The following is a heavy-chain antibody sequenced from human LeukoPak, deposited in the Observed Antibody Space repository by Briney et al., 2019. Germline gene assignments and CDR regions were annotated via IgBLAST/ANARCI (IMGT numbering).Heavy chain of an antibody. CDR1: GFTFSSYA. J-gene: IGHJ3*02. D-gene: IGHD3-22*01. Sequence: GGSLRLSCEASGFTFSSYAMSWVRQAPGKGLEWVSAISGSGGSTYYADSVKGRFTISRDNSKNTLYLQMNSLRAEDTAVYYCAKEGYYDSSGYYLSFSAFDIWGQGTMVTVSS. CDR2: ISGSGGST. CDR3: AKEGYYDSSGYYLSFSAFDI. V-gene: IGHV3-23*01.